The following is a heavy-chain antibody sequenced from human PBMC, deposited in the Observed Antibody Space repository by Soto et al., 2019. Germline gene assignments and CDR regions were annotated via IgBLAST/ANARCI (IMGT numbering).Heavy chain of an antibody. D-gene: IGHD3-22*01. CDR1: GYTFTSYY. J-gene: IGHJ3*02. CDR2: INPSGGST. Sequence: DSVKVSCKASGYTFTSYYMHWVRQAPGQGLEWMGIINPSGGSTSYAQKFQGRVTMTRDTSTSTVYMELSSLRSEDTAVYYCATLHSGYYSYEIKIHRNRDAFDIWAHRTMVTASS. V-gene: IGHV1-46*01. CDR3: ATLHSGYYSYEIKIHRNRDAFDI.